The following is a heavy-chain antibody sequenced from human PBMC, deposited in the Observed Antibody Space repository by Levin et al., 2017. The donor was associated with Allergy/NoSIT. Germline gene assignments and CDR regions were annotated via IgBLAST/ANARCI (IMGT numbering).Heavy chain of an antibody. V-gene: IGHV3-21*01. CDR3: ARDFWEYCGGDCYPAAYFDY. Sequence: ETLSLTCAASGFTFSSYSMNWVRQAPGKGLEWVSSISSSSSYIYYADSVKGRFTISRDNAKNSLYLQMNSLRAEDTAVYYCARDFWEYCGGDCYPAAYFDYWGQGTLVTVSS. J-gene: IGHJ4*02. CDR2: ISSSSSYI. CDR1: GFTFSSYS. D-gene: IGHD2-21*02.